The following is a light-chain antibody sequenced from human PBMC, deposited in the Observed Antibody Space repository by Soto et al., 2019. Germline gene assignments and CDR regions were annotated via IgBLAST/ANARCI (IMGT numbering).Light chain of an antibody. CDR2: DVS. CDR3: CSYAGSYTSGV. Sequence: QSVLTQPPSVSGAPGQRVTISCTGSTSNIGATYDVSWYQQHPGKAPKLMIYDVSKRPSGVPDRFSGSKSGNTASLTISGLQAEDEADYYCCSYAGSYTSGVFGTGTKVTVL. V-gene: IGLV2-11*01. J-gene: IGLJ1*01. CDR1: TSNIGATYD.